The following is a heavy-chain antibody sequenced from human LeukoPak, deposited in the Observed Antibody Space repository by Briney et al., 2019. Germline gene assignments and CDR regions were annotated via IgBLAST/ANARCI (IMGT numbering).Heavy chain of an antibody. V-gene: IGHV3-23*01. Sequence: GGSLRLSCAASGFTFSSYAMSWVRQAPGKGLEWVSTISGGSTYYADSVQGRFTIPRDNSKNTLYLQMNSLRAEDTAVYYCAKRSYDFWSYVDVWGQGTTVTVSS. J-gene: IGHJ6*02. CDR2: ISGGST. D-gene: IGHD3-3*01. CDR3: AKRSYDFWSYVDV. CDR1: GFTFSSYA.